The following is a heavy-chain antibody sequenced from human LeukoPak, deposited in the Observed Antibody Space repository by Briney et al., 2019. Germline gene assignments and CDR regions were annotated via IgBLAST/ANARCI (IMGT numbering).Heavy chain of an antibody. CDR1: GFTVSSSY. CDR3: ARVGRYNWFDP. V-gene: IGHV3-53*01. Sequence: PGGSLRLPCAASGFTVSSSYMSWVRQAPGKGLEWVSIIYSGGSTYYADSVKGRFTISRDNSKNTLYLQTDSLRADDTAVYFCARVGRYNWFDPWGQGTLVTVSS. CDR2: IYSGGST. J-gene: IGHJ5*02.